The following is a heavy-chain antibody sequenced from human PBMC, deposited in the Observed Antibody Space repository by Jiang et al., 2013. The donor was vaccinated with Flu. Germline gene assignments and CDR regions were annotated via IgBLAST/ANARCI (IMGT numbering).Heavy chain of an antibody. Sequence: KPSQTLSLTCTVSGGSISSGDYYWSWIRQPPGKGLEWIGYIYYSGSTYYNPSLKSRVTISVDTSKNQFSLKLSSVTAADTAVYYCARRLPYSGSYSLFDYWGQGTLVTVSS. CDR2: IYYSGST. V-gene: IGHV4-30-4*01. CDR3: ARRLPYSGSYSLFDY. D-gene: IGHD1-26*01. J-gene: IGHJ4*02. CDR1: GGSISSGDYY.